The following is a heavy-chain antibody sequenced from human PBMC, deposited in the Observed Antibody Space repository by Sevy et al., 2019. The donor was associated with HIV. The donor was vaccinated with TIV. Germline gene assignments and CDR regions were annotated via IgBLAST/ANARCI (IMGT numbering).Heavy chain of an antibody. CDR3: TRGSGMDYYEKCMDL. CDR2: ISKSSSYI. V-gene: IGHV3-21*04. CDR1: GSSFESFA. D-gene: IGHD3-10*01. J-gene: IGHJ6*02. Sequence: GGSLRLSCAASGSSFESFAMNWVRQAPGKGLEWVAYISKSSSYIYYADSVKGRFTISRDNAKNSLFLQMNRLRAEDTAIYYCTRGSGMDYYEKCMDLWGQGTTVTVSS.